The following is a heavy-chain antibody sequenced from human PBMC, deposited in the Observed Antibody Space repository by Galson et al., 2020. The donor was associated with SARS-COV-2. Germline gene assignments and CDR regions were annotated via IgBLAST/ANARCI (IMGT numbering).Heavy chain of an antibody. CDR2: INSDGSST. D-gene: IGHD3-9*01. CDR3: ATSLRYFYWLFRSDYYYYGMDV. V-gene: IGHV3-74*01. Sequence: GESLKISCAASGFTFSSYWMHWVRQAPGKGLVWVSRINSDGSSTSYADSVKGRFTISRDNAKNTLYLQMNSLRAEDTAVYYCATSLRYFYWLFRSDYYYYGMDVWGQGTTVTVSS. CDR1: GFTFSSYW. J-gene: IGHJ6*02.